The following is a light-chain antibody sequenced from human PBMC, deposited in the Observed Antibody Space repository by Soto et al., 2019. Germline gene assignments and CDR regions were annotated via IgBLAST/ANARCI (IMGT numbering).Light chain of an antibody. CDR1: QSVNIN. CDR3: QQNDNWPPLT. Sequence: IVMTQSPASLSVSLGERATLSCRASQSVNINLAWYQQKPGLAPRLLIYRASTRATGIPARFSGSGSGTEFTLTISSLQSEDFAIYYCQQNDNWPPLTFGGGTKVEIK. J-gene: IGKJ4*01. V-gene: IGKV3-15*01. CDR2: RAS.